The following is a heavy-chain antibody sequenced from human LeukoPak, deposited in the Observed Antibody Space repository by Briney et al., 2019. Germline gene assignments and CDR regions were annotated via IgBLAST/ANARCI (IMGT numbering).Heavy chain of an antibody. CDR1: GYSISSGY. J-gene: IGHJ6*02. CDR2: MKRDGSEK. D-gene: IGHD1-7*01. Sequence: ETLSLTCGVSGYSISSGYQWAWIRQSPGKGLEWVANMKRDGSEKYYVDSVKGRFTISRDNAKNSLYLQMNSLRAEDTAVYYCARVNYVGGMDVWGQGTTVTVSS. V-gene: IGHV3-7*01. CDR3: ARVNYVGGMDV.